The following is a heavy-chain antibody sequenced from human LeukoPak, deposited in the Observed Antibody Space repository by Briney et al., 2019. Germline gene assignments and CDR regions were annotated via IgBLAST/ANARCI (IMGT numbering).Heavy chain of an antibody. CDR1: GYTFTSYD. CDR2: MNPNSGNT. Sequence: ASVKVSCKASGYTFTSYDINWVRQATGQGLEWIGWMNPNSGNTGYAQKFQGRVTMTRNTSISTAYMELSSLRSEDTAVYYCARGRIAAADYYYYYMDVWGKGTTVTISS. V-gene: IGHV1-8*01. J-gene: IGHJ6*03. CDR3: ARGRIAAADYYYYYMDV. D-gene: IGHD6-13*01.